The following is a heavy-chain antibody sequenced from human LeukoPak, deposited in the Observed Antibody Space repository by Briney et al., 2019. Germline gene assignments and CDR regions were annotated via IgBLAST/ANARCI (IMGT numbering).Heavy chain of an antibody. V-gene: IGHV3-48*04. CDR3: AMGSYRFPFYYYGMDV. CDR2: ISSSSSTI. J-gene: IGHJ6*02. Sequence: GGSLRLSCAASGFTFSSYSMNWVRQAPGKGLEWVSYISSSSSTIYYADSVKGRFAISRDNAKNSLYLQVNSLRAEDTAVYYCAMGSYRFPFYYYGMDVWGQGTTVTVSS. CDR1: GFTFSSYS. D-gene: IGHD3-16*02.